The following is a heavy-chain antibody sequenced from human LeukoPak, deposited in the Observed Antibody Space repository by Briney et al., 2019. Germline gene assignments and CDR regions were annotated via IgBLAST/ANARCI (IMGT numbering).Heavy chain of an antibody. J-gene: IGHJ5*02. CDR3: ARGITFWSGYYYRAGGTWFDP. Sequence: PSETLSLTCTVSGYSISSGYYWGWIRQPPGKGLEWIGSIYHSGSTYYNPSLKSRVTISVDTSKNQFSLKLSSVTAADTAVYYCARGITFWSGYYYRAGGTWFDPWGQGTLVTVSS. CDR1: GYSISSGYY. CDR2: IYHSGST. V-gene: IGHV4-38-2*02. D-gene: IGHD3-3*01.